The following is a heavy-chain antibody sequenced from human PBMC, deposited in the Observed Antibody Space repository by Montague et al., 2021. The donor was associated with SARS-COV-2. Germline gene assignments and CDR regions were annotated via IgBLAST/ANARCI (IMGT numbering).Heavy chain of an antibody. CDR3: ARWDPQTLTVISLRGKSANDX. J-gene: IGHJ4*02. V-gene: IGHV4-34*01. D-gene: IGHD4-11*01. CDR1: GESFSGFF. Sequence: SETLSLTCAVYGESFSGFFWSWIRQPPGKGLEWIAEINDRGVTNYNYNPSLESRVTISADTSKNQFSLKLRSVTAADTAVYYCARWDPQTLTVISLRGKSANDXWGQGTLVTASS. CDR2: INDRGVTNY.